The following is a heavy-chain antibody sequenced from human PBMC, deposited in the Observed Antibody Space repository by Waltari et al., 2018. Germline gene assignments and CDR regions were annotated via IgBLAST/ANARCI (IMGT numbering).Heavy chain of an antibody. Sequence: QVQLQESGPGLVKPSQTLSLTCTVSGGSISSGDYYWSWIRQPPGKGLEWIGYIYYSGSTYYNPSLKSRVTISVDTSKNQFSLKLSSVTAADTAVYYCARLMNTIFGVVDAFDIWGQGTMVTVSS. J-gene: IGHJ3*02. CDR3: ARLMNTIFGVVDAFDI. D-gene: IGHD3-3*01. CDR1: GGSISSGDYY. CDR2: IYYSGST. V-gene: IGHV4-30-4*08.